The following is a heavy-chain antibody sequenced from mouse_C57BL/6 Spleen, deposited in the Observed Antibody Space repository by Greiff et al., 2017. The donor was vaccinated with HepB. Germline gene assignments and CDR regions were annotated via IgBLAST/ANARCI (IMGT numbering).Heavy chain of an antibody. Sequence: VHLVESGAELARPGASVKMSCKASGYTFTSYTMHWVKQRPGQGLEWIGYINPSSGYTKYNQKFKDKATLTADKSSSTAYMQLSSLTSEDSAVYYCARLYYGSSLDYWGQGTTLTVSS. J-gene: IGHJ2*01. V-gene: IGHV1-4*01. D-gene: IGHD1-1*01. CDR1: GYTFTSYT. CDR2: INPSSGYT. CDR3: ARLYYGSSLDY.